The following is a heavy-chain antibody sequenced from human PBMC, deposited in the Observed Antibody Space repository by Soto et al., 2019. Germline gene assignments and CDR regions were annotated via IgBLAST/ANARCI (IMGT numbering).Heavy chain of an antibody. Sequence: ASVKVSCKASGYTFTSYDINWVRQATGQGLEWMGWMNPNSGNTGYAQKFQGRVTMTRNTSISTAYMELSSLRSEDTAVYYCARANMITFGGVIVPQGYWGQGTLVTVSS. CDR1: GYTFTSYD. V-gene: IGHV1-8*01. CDR2: MNPNSGNT. CDR3: ARANMITFGGVIVPQGY. J-gene: IGHJ4*02. D-gene: IGHD3-16*02.